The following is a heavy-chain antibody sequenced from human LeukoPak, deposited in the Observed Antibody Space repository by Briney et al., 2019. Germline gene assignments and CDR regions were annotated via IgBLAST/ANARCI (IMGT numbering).Heavy chain of an antibody. CDR1: GLTFSSYW. CDR3: AKDRGSSTPGPY. CDR2: ISGSGGST. Sequence: GGSLRLSCAASGLTFSSYWMHWVRQAPGKGLEWVSAISGSGGSTYYADSVKGRFTISRDNSKNTLYLQMNSLRAEDTAVYYCAKDRGSSTPGPYWGQGTLVTVSS. D-gene: IGHD1-26*01. V-gene: IGHV3-23*01. J-gene: IGHJ4*02.